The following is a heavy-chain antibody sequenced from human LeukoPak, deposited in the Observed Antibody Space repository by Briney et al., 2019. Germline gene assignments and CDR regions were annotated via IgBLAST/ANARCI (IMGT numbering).Heavy chain of an antibody. CDR2: IYSGGST. D-gene: IGHD3-16*02. J-gene: IGHJ4*02. CDR1: GFTVSSNY. V-gene: IGHV3-53*01. CDR3: AKDLHYDYVWGSYRYQGFDY. Sequence: PGGSLRLSCAASGFTVSSNYMSWVRQAPGKGLEWVSVIYSGGSTYYADSVKGRFTISRDNSKNTLYLQMNSLRAEDTAVYYCAKDLHYDYVWGSYRYQGFDYWGQGTLVTVSS.